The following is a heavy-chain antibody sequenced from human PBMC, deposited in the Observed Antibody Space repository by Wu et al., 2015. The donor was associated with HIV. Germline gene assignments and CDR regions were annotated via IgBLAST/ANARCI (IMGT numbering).Heavy chain of an antibody. J-gene: IGHJ4*02. V-gene: IGHV1-2*02. CDR2: INPNSGGT. Sequence: QVQLVQSGAEVKKPGASVKVSCKASGYTFTGYYMHWVRQAPGQGLEWMGWINPNSGGTNYAQKFQGRVTMTRDTSISTAYMELSRLRSDDTAVYYCARVDYDSSGYSLLSYYFDYWGQGTLVTVSS. D-gene: IGHD3-22*01. CDR3: ARVDYDSSGYSLLSYYFDY. CDR1: GYTFTGYY.